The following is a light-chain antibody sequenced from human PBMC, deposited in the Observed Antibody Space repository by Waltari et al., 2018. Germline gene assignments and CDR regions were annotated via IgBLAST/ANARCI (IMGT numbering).Light chain of an antibody. J-gene: IGLJ3*02. CDR2: EVS. CDR1: NSDIGNYNY. CDR3: CSYAGSYSFL. V-gene: IGLV2-11*01. Sequence: QSALTQPRSVSGSPGQSVTISCTGPNSDIGNYNYVSWYQQSPGRAPKRMIYEVSKRPSGVPDRFSGSKAGNTASLTISGLQAEDEADYYCCSYAGSYSFLFGGGTKLTVL.